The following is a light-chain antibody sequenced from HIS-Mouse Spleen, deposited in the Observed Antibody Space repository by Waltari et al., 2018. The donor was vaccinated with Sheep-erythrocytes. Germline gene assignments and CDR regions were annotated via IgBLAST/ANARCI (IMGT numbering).Light chain of an antibody. CDR3: QAWDSSIVV. Sequence: SSELTQPPSVSVSPGQTASITCSGDKLGDKYACWYQQKPGQSPVLVIYQDTKRPSGIPERVSGSNSGNTATLTISGTQAMDEADYYCQAWDSSIVVFGGGTK. CDR1: KLGDKY. CDR2: QDT. V-gene: IGLV3-1*01. J-gene: IGLJ2*01.